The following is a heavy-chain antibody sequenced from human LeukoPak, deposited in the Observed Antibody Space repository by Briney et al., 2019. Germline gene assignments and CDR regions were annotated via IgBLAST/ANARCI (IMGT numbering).Heavy chain of an antibody. CDR3: ARVFRYGSGWYDGDY. D-gene: IGHD2-15*01. CDR1: GYTFTSYG. Sequence: ASVKVSCKASGYTFTSYGVSWVRQAPGQGLEWMGWISAYNGNTDYAQKLQGRVTMTTDTSTTTAYMELRSLRSDDTAVYYCARVFRYGSGWYDGDYWGQGTLVTVSS. CDR2: ISAYNGNT. J-gene: IGHJ4*02. V-gene: IGHV1-18*01.